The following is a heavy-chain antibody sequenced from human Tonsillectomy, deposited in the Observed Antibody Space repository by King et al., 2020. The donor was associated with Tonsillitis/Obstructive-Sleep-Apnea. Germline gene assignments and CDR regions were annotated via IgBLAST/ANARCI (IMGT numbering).Heavy chain of an antibody. V-gene: IGHV3-64*01. CDR3: ARDGGARVVPAAILY. Sequence: DVQLVESGGGLVQPGGSLRLSCAASGFTFSSYAMHWVRQAPGKGLEYVSAISSNGGSTYYANSVKGRFTISRDNSKNTLYLQMGSLRAEDMAVYYCARDGGARVVPAAILYWGQGTLVTVSS. J-gene: IGHJ4*02. CDR1: GFTFSSYA. D-gene: IGHD2-2*02. CDR2: ISSNGGST.